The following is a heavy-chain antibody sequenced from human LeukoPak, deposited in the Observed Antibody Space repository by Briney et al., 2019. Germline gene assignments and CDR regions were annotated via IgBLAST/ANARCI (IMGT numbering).Heavy chain of an antibody. Sequence: SETLSLTCTVSGGSVSSNSYYWSWVRQPPGKGLEWIGFIDYTGSANYNPSLKSRVTISLDTSKNQSSVKVMSVTAADTAVYYCARIPVAKTFDYWGQGTLVTVSS. V-gene: IGHV4-61*01. J-gene: IGHJ4*02. CDR3: ARIPVAKTFDY. D-gene: IGHD6-19*01. CDR2: IDYTGSA. CDR1: GGSVSSNSYY.